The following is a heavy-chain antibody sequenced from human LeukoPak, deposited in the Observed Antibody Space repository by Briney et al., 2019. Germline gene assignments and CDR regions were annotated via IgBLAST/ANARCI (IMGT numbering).Heavy chain of an antibody. D-gene: IGHD3-22*01. J-gene: IGHJ4*02. CDR3: AKDPDITMIVVVINYFDY. V-gene: IGHV3-21*04. CDR2: ISSSSSYI. CDR1: GFTFSSYS. Sequence: GGSLRLSCAASGFTFSSYSMNWVRQAPGKGLEWVSSISSSSSYIYYADSVKGRFTISRDNSKNTLYLQMNSLRAEDTAVYYCAKDPDITMIVVVINYFDYWGQGTLVTVSS.